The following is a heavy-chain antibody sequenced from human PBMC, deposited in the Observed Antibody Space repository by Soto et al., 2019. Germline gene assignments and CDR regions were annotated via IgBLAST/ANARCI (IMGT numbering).Heavy chain of an antibody. CDR2: ISYDGSNK. CDR1: GFTFSSYA. J-gene: IGHJ6*02. D-gene: IGHD5-18*01. V-gene: IGHV3-30-3*01. CDR3: ARDFSSYGRLYYYYGMDV. Sequence: PGGSLRLSCAASGFTFSSYAMHWVRQAPGKGLEWVAVISYDGSNKYYADSVKGRFTISRDNSKNTLYLQMNSLRAEDTAVYYCARDFSSYGRLYYYYGMDVWGQGTTVTVS.